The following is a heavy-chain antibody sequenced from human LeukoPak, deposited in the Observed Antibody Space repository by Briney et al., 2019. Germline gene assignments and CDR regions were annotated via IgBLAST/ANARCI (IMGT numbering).Heavy chain of an antibody. CDR2: INEDGSTP. J-gene: IGHJ4*02. Sequence: GGSLRLSCAASGSTFRTHRLQWPRQVPREGLLWVLRINEDGSTPNYADSVKGRFRISSDNAKNTLYLQINRLSAEDTAIYYCAKGSDIGGYYYGLFDSWGPGTLVTVSS. CDR1: GSTFRTHR. V-gene: IGHV3-74*01. D-gene: IGHD3-22*01. CDR3: AKGSDIGGYYYGLFDS.